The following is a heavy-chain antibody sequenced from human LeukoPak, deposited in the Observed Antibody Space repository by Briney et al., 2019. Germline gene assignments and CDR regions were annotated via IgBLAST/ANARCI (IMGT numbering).Heavy chain of an antibody. CDR2: ISYDGSNK. D-gene: IGHD6-19*01. Sequence: PGGSLRLSCASSGFTFSSYAMSWVRQAPGKGLEWVAFISYDGSNKYYADSVKGRFTISRDNSKNTLYLQMNSLRAEDTAVYYCARDGLLYSSGWYIGYYYYGMDVWGQGTTVTVSS. V-gene: IGHV3-30-3*01. J-gene: IGHJ6*02. CDR3: ARDGLLYSSGWYIGYYYYGMDV. CDR1: GFTFSSYA.